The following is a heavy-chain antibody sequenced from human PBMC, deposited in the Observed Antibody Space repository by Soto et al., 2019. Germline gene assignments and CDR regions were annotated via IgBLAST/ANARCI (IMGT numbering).Heavy chain of an antibody. CDR3: ATYGDHSFDY. Sequence: QVQLQESGPGLVKPSQTLSLACTVSGGSISSGNYYWSWIRQHPEKGLEWIGYIYYSGTTYYNPSIRTRITLSVATSKNQFSLRLTSVTAADAAVYYCATYGDHSFDYWGQGTLVTVSS. V-gene: IGHV4-31*03. J-gene: IGHJ4*02. CDR2: IYYSGTT. CDR1: GGSISSGNYY. D-gene: IGHD4-17*01.